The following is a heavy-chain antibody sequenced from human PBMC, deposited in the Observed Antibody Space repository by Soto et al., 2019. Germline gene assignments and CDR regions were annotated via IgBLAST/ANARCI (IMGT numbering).Heavy chain of an antibody. CDR1: GFTFSSYG. V-gene: IGHV3-33*01. J-gene: IGHJ5*02. Sequence: QVQLVESGGGVVQPGRSLRLSCAASGFTFSSYGMHWVRQAPGKGLEWVAVIWYDGSNKYYADSVKGRFTISRDNSKNTLYLQMNRLRAEDTAVYYCARNLLRFWDWFDPWGQGTLVTVSS. D-gene: IGHD3-3*01. CDR2: IWYDGSNK. CDR3: ARNLLRFWDWFDP.